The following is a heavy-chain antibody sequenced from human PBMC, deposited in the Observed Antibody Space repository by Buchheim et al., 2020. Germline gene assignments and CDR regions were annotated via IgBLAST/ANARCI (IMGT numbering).Heavy chain of an antibody. Sequence: QVQLVESGGGVVQHGRSLRLSCADSGVTFSSYCMHWGRQALGKGLEWVAVISYDGSNKYYADSVKGRFTISRDNSKNTLYLQMNSLRAEDTAVYYCAKRPLYSSGVDYWGQGTL. CDR3: AKRPLYSSGVDY. D-gene: IGHD6-19*01. V-gene: IGHV3-30*18. CDR2: ISYDGSNK. CDR1: GVTFSSYC. J-gene: IGHJ4*02.